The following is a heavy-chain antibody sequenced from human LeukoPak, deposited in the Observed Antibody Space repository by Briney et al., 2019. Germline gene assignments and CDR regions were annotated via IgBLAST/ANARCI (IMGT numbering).Heavy chain of an antibody. Sequence: GGSLRLSCAASGFTFSSYAMSWVRQAPGKGLEWVSAISGSGGSTYYADSVKGRFTISRDNSKNTLYLQMSSLRAEDTAVYYCARDPSYGSGSYVFDYWGQGTLVTVSS. CDR2: ISGSGGST. D-gene: IGHD3-10*01. CDR1: GFTFSSYA. J-gene: IGHJ4*02. CDR3: ARDPSYGSGSYVFDY. V-gene: IGHV3-23*01.